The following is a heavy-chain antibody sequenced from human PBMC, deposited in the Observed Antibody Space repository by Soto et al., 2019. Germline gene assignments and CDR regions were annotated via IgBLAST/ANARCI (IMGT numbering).Heavy chain of an antibody. V-gene: IGHV3-64D*06. D-gene: IGHD5-12*01. CDR1: GFTFSCDD. Sequence: GGSLRLSSSASGFTFSCDDMHWVRQAPGRGLEDVSSMSGNGGTIYYADSVKGRFTISRDNSKNTLHLQMTSLTPEDTAIYYCAKGAGGYPRVVATIEAYYFDHWGQGTLVTVSS. J-gene: IGHJ4*02. CDR3: AKGAGGYPRVVATIEAYYFDH. CDR2: MSGNGGTI.